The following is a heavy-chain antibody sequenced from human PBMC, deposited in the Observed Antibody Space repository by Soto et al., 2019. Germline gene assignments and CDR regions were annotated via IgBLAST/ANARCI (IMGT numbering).Heavy chain of an antibody. D-gene: IGHD3-10*01. CDR3: ARHSTSAPKDY. J-gene: IGHJ4*01. V-gene: IGHV5-51*01. Sequence: PGESLKISCNGSGYIFTTYWIAWVRQMPGKGLEWVGIIYPGDSDTRYSPSFEGHVTISVDKSISTASLQWNSLKASDNAIYYCARHSTSAPKDYWGQGTLVTVSS. CDR2: IYPGDSDT. CDR1: GYIFTTYW.